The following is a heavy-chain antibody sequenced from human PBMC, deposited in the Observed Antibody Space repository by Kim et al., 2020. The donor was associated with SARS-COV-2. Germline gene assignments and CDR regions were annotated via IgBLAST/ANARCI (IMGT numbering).Heavy chain of an antibody. CDR3: TSPKYDFWSGYSHGMDV. D-gene: IGHD3-3*01. V-gene: IGHV3-49*04. Sequence: GGSLRLSCTASGFTFSGYGMNWVRQAPGKGLEWVGFIRSNAYGGTTAYSASVKGRITIAKDAYKNIAYLQMNSLKTEDTAVYYCTSPKYDFWSGYSHGMDVWGQGTTLTVSS. CDR1: GFTFSGYG. J-gene: IGHJ6*02. CDR2: IRSNAYGGTT.